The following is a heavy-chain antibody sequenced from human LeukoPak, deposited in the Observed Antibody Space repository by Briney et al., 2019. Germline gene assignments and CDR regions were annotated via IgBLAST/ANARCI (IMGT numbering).Heavy chain of an antibody. CDR2: IYYSGST. Sequence: SETLSLTCTVSGGSISSYYWSWIRQPPGKGLEWIGYIYYSGSTNYNPSLKSRVTISVDTSKNQFSLKLSSVTAADTAVHYCARSSVLWFGELGWDYYFDYWGQGTLVTVSS. CDR3: ARSSVLWFGELGWDYYFDY. V-gene: IGHV4-59*01. CDR1: GGSISSYY. D-gene: IGHD3-10*01. J-gene: IGHJ4*02.